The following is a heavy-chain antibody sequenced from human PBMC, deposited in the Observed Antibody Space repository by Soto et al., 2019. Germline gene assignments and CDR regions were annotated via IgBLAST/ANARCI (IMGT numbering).Heavy chain of an antibody. CDR3: VRDDGGMVRGVRKAGWFDP. J-gene: IGHJ5*02. D-gene: IGHD3-10*01. CDR1: GFTFSSYA. Sequence: QVQLVESGGGVVQPGRSLRLSCAASGFTFSSYAMHWVRQAPGKGLKWVAVISYDGRSTNYADSVKGRVTISRDNSKNTLYLQINSLRAEDTAIYYCVRDDGGMVRGVRKAGWFDPWGQGTLVTVSS. V-gene: IGHV3-30*04. CDR2: ISYDGRST.